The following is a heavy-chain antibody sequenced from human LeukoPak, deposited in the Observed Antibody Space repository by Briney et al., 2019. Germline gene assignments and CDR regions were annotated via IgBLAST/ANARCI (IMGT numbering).Heavy chain of an antibody. CDR2: IRYDGSNK. J-gene: IGHJ4*02. V-gene: IGHV3-30*02. D-gene: IGHD3-10*01. CDR1: GFTFSSYG. CDR3: AKEGYYYGSGSYYRGEDYFDY. Sequence: PVGSLRLSCAASGFTFSSYGMHWVRQAPGKGLEWVAFIRYDGSNKYYADSVKGRFTISRDNSKNTLYLQMNSLRAEDTAVYYCAKEGYYYGSGSYYRGEDYFDYWGQGTLVTVSS.